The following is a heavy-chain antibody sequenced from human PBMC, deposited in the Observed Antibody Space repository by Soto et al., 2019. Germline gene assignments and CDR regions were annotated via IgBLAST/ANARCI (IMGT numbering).Heavy chain of an antibody. D-gene: IGHD4-17*01. CDR2: ISYDGSNK. J-gene: IGHJ1*01. V-gene: IGHV3-30-3*01. CDR1: GFTFSSYA. Sequence: PGGSLRLSCAASGFTFSSYAMHWVRQAPGKGLEWVAVISYDGSNKYYADSVKGRFTISRDNSKNTLYLQMNSLRAEDTAVYYCARDYGEYPFQHWSQGTLVTVSS. CDR3: ARDYGEYPFQH.